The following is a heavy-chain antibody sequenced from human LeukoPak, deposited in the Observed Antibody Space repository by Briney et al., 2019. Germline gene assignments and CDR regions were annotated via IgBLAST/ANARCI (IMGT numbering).Heavy chain of an antibody. CDR1: GYTFTSYY. CDR3: ARSNYYGSGGFGFDY. CDR2: INPSGGST. V-gene: IGHV1-46*01. D-gene: IGHD3-10*01. Sequence: ASVKVSCKASGYTFTSYYMHWVRQAPGQGLEWMGIINPSGGSTSYAQKFQGRVTMTRDMSTSTVYMELSSLRSEDTAVYYCARSNYYGSGGFGFDYWGQGTLVTVSS. J-gene: IGHJ4*02.